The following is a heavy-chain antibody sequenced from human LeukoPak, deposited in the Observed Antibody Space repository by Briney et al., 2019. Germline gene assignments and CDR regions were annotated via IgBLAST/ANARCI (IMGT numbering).Heavy chain of an antibody. V-gene: IGHV3-11*01. Sequence: GGSLRLSCAASGFAFSDYYMNWIRQAPGKGLEWVSYVSSSGTTIYYADSVKGRFAISRDNAMNSLYLQMNSLRTEDTAVYYCASGALGTDMFDSDYYFMDVWGQGTTVTVS. CDR2: VSSSGTTI. D-gene: IGHD5-18*01. CDR3: ASGALGTDMFDSDYYFMDV. J-gene: IGHJ6*02. CDR1: GFAFSDYY.